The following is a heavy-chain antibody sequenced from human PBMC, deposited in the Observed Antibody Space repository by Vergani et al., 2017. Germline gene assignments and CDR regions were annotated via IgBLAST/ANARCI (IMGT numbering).Heavy chain of an antibody. CDR3: ARSVTYYYDSSGYGFDY. V-gene: IGHV3-7*01. J-gene: IGHJ4*02. Sequence: EVQLVESGGGLVQPGGSLRLSCAASGFTFSSYWMSWVRQAPGKGMEWVANIKQDGSEKYYVDSVKGRFTISRDNAKNSLYLQMNSLRAEDTAVYYCARSVTYYYDSSGYGFDYWGQGTLVTVSS. D-gene: IGHD3-22*01. CDR2: IKQDGSEK. CDR1: GFTFSSYW.